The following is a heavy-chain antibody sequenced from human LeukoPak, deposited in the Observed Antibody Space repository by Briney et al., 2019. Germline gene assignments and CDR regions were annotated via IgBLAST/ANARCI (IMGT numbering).Heavy chain of an antibody. CDR2: IYYGGGT. J-gene: IGHJ4*02. V-gene: IGHV4-39*01. Sequence: TSETLSLTCTVSGASFSSSTYYWGWIRQPPGKGLEWIGSIYYGGGTYYNPSLKSRVTMSVDTSKKQFSLKLSSVTAADTAVYYCARHAGGIAAAGTRPFDYRGQGTLVTVSS. CDR3: ARHAGGIAAAGTRPFDY. CDR1: GASFSSSTYY. D-gene: IGHD6-13*01.